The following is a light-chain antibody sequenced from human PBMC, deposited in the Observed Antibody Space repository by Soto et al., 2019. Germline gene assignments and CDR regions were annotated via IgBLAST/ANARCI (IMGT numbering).Light chain of an antibody. CDR3: QHYGISRT. J-gene: IGKJ1*01. CDR1: QSVSSRD. V-gene: IGKV3-20*01. Sequence: EIVLTQSPGTLSLSPGERATLSCRASQSVSSRDLAWYQQKPGQAPRLLIYDASSRATGIPDRFRGSASETDFTLTISRLEPEDFAMYFCQHYGISRTFGQGTKVDIK. CDR2: DAS.